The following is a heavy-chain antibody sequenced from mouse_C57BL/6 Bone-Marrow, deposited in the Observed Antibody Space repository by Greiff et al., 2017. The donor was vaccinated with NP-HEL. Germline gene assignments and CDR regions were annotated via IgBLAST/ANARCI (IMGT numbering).Heavy chain of an antibody. CDR3: ARESNYWFAY. CDR1: GYTFTSYW. CDR2: IHPNSGST. J-gene: IGHJ3*01. Sequence: QVQLQQPGAELVKPGASVKLSCKASGYTFTSYWMHWVKQRPGQGLEWIGMIHPNSGSTNYNEKFKGKATFTADTSSNTAYMQLSSLTTEDSAIYYCARESNYWFAYWGQGTLVTVSA. D-gene: IGHD2-5*01. V-gene: IGHV1-64*01.